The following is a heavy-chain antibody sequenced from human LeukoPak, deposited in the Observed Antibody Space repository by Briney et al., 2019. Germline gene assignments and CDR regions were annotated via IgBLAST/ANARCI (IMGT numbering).Heavy chain of an antibody. CDR1: GFTFSTYA. CDR2: ISGSAGST. Sequence: GGSLRLSCAASGFTFSTYAMSWVRQAPGKGLEWVSTISGSAGSTYYADSVKGRFTISRDNSKNTPYLQMNSLRAEDTAVYSCAKDFSSGYYITTFDYWGQGTLVTVSS. D-gene: IGHD3-22*01. CDR3: AKDFSSGYYITTFDY. V-gene: IGHV3-23*01. J-gene: IGHJ4*02.